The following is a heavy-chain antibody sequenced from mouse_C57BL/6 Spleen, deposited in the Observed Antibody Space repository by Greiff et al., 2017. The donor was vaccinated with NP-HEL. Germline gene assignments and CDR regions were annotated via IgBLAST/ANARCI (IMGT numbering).Heavy chain of an antibody. CDR3: TAEDYDGGCAY. CDR2: IRLKSDNYAT. Sequence: EVKLVESGGGLVQPGGSMKLSCVASGFTFSNYWMNWVRQSPEKGLEWVAQIRLKSDNYATHYAESVKGRFTISRDDSKSSVYLQMNNLRAEDTGIYYCTAEDYDGGCAYWGKGTLVTVSA. J-gene: IGHJ3*01. D-gene: IGHD2-4*01. CDR1: GFTFSNYW. V-gene: IGHV6-3*01.